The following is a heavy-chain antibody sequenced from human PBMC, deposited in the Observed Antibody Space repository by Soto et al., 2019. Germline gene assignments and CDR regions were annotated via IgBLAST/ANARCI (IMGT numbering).Heavy chain of an antibody. D-gene: IGHD3-3*01. Sequence: PGGSLRLSCVGSGLIFGSHAMSWVRQAPGKGLEWVSSVSGSGGSTHFPDFLKGRFSSSRDNSKNTLYLEMNSLRVEDTAVYYCVKDLPLWSGYSFSENHWGQGTLVTV. J-gene: IGHJ5*02. CDR3: VKDLPLWSGYSFSENH. CDR1: GLIFGSHA. V-gene: IGHV3-23*01. CDR2: VSGSGGST.